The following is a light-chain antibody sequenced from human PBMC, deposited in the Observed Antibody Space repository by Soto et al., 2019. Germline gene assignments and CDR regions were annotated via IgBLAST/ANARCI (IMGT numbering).Light chain of an antibody. CDR1: QSVSSSY. J-gene: IGKJ1*01. CDR2: GAS. V-gene: IGKV3-20*01. Sequence: EIVLTQSPGTLSLSPGERATLSCRASQSVSSSYLAWYQQKPGQAPRLLIYGASSRATGIPDRFSGSGSGTDFTLTISRLEHEDCAVYYCQQYGSSPPATFGQGTKVEIK. CDR3: QQYGSSPPAT.